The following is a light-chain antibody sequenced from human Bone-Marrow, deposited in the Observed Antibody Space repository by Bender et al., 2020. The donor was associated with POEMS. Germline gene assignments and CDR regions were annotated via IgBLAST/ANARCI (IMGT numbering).Light chain of an antibody. J-gene: IGLJ3*02. CDR2: DVS. CDR1: SSDVGGYNY. Sequence: QSALTQPRSVSGSPGQSVSISCTGTSSDVGGYNYVSWYQQYPGKAPKLMIYDVSKRPSGVPDRFSGSKSGNTASLTISGLQAEDEADYYCQSYDNSLGGWVFGGGTKLTVL. V-gene: IGLV2-11*01. CDR3: QSYDNSLGGWV.